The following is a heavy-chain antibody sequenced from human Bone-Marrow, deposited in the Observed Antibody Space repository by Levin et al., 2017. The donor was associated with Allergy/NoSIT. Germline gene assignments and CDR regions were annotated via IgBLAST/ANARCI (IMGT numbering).Heavy chain of an antibody. V-gene: IGHV2-5*02. CDR3: ARKSDSRSSTNY. J-gene: IGHJ4*02. D-gene: IGHD6-6*01. CDR1: GFSLTTSGVG. CDR2: VYWDDDK. Sequence: KSGPTLVKPTQTLTLTCTLSGFSLTTSGVGVGWVRQAPGKALEWLALVYWDDDKRYSPSLQSRLTITRDTSKNQVVLTMTNMDPVDTATYYCARKSDSRSSTNYWGQGILVTVSS.